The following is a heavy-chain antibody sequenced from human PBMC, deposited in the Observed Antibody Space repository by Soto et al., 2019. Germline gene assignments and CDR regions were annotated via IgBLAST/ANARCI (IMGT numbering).Heavy chain of an antibody. CDR3: ARVEGPPD. CDR1: GGSFSGYY. V-gene: IGHV4-34*01. CDR2: INHSGST. J-gene: IGHJ4*02. Sequence: SETLSLPRAVYGGSFSGYYWGWIRPPPGKGLEWVGEINHSGSTNYNPSLKSRVTISVDTSKNQFSLKLSSVTAADTAVYYCARVEGPPDWGQGTLVTVSS.